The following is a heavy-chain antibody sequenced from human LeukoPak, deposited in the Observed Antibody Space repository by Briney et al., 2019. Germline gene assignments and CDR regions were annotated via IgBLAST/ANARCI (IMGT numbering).Heavy chain of an antibody. CDR3: AGPPLYSGGYVDVY. CDR1: GGSLSSYY. J-gene: IGHJ4*02. Sequence: PSETLSLTCTVSGGSLSSYYWSWIRQPPGKGLGRIGYIYYSGSTNYNPSLKSRVTISVDTSNTQFSLKLSSVTAADTAVYYCAGPPLYSGGYVDVYWGQGTLVTVSS. CDR2: IYYSGST. V-gene: IGHV4-59*01. D-gene: IGHD1-26*01.